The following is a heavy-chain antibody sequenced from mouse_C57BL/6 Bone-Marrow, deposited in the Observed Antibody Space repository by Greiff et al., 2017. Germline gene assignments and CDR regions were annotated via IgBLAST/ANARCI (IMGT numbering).Heavy chain of an antibody. CDR2: ISSGGSYT. D-gene: IGHD1-1*01. Sequence: DVMLVESGGDLVKPGGSLKLSCAASGFTFSSYGMSWVRQTPDKRLEWVATISSGGSYTNYPDSVKGRFTISRDNAKNTLYLQMSSLKSEDTAMYYCASSPLYYYGSSPYFDYWGQGTTLTVSA. V-gene: IGHV5-6*02. CDR1: GFTFSSYG. CDR3: ASSPLYYYGSSPYFDY. J-gene: IGHJ2*01.